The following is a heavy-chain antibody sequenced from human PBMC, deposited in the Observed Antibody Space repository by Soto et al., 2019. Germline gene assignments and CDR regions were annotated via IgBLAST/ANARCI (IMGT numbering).Heavy chain of an antibody. CDR2: INPNSGGT. J-gene: IGHJ6*02. V-gene: IGHV1-2*04. CDR1: GYTFTGYY. Sequence: ASVKVSCKASGYTFTGYYMHWVRQAPGQGLEWMGWINPNSGGTNYAQKFQGWVTMTRDTSISTAYMELSRLRSDDTAVYYCARDAFNLYSSSTDYYGMDVWGQGTTVTVSS. CDR3: ARDAFNLYSSSTDYYGMDV. D-gene: IGHD6-6*01.